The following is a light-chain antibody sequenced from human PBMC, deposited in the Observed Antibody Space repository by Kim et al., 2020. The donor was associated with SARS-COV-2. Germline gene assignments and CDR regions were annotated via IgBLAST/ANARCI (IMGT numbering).Light chain of an antibody. V-gene: IGLV3-19*01. CDR2: GKN. CDR1: SLRSYY. CDR3: NSRDSNDNVV. J-gene: IGLJ2*01. Sequence: SSELTQDPAVSVALGQPVRITCQGDSLRSYYATWYQQKPGQAPILVTYGKNNRPSGIPDRFSGSSSGNTASLTIPGTQAGDEADYYCNSRDSNDNVVFGG.